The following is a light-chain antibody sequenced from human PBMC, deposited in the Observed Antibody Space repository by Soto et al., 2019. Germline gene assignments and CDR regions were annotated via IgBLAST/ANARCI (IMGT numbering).Light chain of an antibody. CDR1: QSLDSW. J-gene: IGKJ2*02. CDR3: QQYLSHPSCT. V-gene: IGKV1-5*01. Sequence: IQVTQSPSTLSASLGDRVTITCRARQSLDSWVAWYQQKPGKAPKLLIFDAYQLESGVPSRFSSSGSGTEFTLTISSLQADDFATYYCQQYLSHPSCTFGQGTKLEIE. CDR2: DAY.